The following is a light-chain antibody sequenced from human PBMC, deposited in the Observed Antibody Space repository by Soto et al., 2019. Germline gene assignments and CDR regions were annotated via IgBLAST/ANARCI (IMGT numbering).Light chain of an antibody. Sequence: DIQMTQSPSSPSASVGDRVTITCQASQDINTYLNWYQQKPQKAPKLLISDASILKTGVPSRFSGSGSGTAFTWTITSLRPEDIATYYCQHYDNLPYTFGQGTKLEIK. CDR3: QHYDNLPYT. CDR1: QDINTY. V-gene: IGKV1-33*01. J-gene: IGKJ2*01. CDR2: DAS.